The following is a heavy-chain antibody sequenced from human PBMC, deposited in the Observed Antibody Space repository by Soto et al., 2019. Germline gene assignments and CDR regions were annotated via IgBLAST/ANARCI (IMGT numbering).Heavy chain of an antibody. CDR1: GDSVSSNSAG. J-gene: IGHJ4*02. D-gene: IGHD6-19*01. Sequence: PSQTFSLTCAISGDSVSSNSAGWNWIRQSPSRGLEWLGRTYYRSKWYYEYAVSVKSRITINPDTSKNQFSLQVNSVTPEDTAVYYCVRFGSGWNYWGQGTLVTVSS. CDR3: VRFGSGWNY. V-gene: IGHV6-1*01. CDR2: TYYRSKWYY.